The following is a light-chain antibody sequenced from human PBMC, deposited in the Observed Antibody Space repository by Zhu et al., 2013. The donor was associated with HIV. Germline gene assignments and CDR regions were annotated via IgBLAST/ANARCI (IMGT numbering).Light chain of an antibody. J-gene: IGKJ3*01. V-gene: IGKV3D-15*02. Sequence: EIVMTQSPATLSVSPGERVTLSCRASQSVSSNLAWYQQKPGQAPRLLIYGASIRATGIPDRFSGSGSGTDFTLTITRLEPEDFAVYYCQQYYNSPETFGPGTKVDV. CDR3: QQYYNSPET. CDR1: QSVSSN. CDR2: GAS.